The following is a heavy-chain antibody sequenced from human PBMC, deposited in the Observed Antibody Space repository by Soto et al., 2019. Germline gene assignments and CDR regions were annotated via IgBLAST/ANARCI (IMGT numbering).Heavy chain of an antibody. CDR3: ARHGFLAVAGLRT. Sequence: QVQLQESGPGLVKPSQTLSLTCTVSGGSISSGDYYWSWIRQPPGKGLEWIGYIYYSGSTYYNPSLESRVTIAVDTSKNQFSRKLSSVTAADTAVYYCARHGFLAVAGLRTWGQGTLVTVSS. J-gene: IGHJ5*02. D-gene: IGHD6-19*01. CDR1: GGSISSGDYY. CDR2: IYYSGST. V-gene: IGHV4-30-4*01.